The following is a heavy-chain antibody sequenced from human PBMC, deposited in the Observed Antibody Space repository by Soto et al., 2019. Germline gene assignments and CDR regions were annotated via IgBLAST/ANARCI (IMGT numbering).Heavy chain of an antibody. V-gene: IGHV1-24*01. J-gene: IGHJ5*02. CDR1: GYTLTELS. CDR2: FDPEDGET. Sequence: ASVKVSCKVSGYTLTELSMHWVRQAPGKGLEWMGGFDPEDGETIYAQKFQGWVTMTRDTSISTAYMELSRLRSDDTAVYYCARDMTTVTTAWFDPWGQGTLVTVSS. D-gene: IGHD4-17*01. CDR3: ARDMTTVTTAWFDP.